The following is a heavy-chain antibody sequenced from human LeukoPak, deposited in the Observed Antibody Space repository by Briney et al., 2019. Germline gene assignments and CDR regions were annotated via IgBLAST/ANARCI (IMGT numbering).Heavy chain of an antibody. CDR3: ARDGNSYGYSGWFDP. CDR1: GFTFSSYG. Sequence: PGGSLRLSCAASGFTFSSYGMHWVRQAPGKGLEWVAVIWYDGSNKYYADSVKGRFTISRDNSKNTLYLQMNSLRAEDTAVYYCARDGNSYGYSGWFDPWGQGTLVTVSS. D-gene: IGHD5-18*01. J-gene: IGHJ5*02. CDR2: IWYDGSNK. V-gene: IGHV3-33*08.